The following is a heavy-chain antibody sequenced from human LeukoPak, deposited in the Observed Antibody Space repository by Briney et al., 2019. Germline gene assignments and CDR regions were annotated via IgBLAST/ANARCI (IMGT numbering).Heavy chain of an antibody. CDR3: ARREGYGEFDY. CDR2: IYPGDSDT. CDR1: GYTFSDYW. J-gene: IGHJ4*02. Sequence: GESLKISCKASGYTFSDYWIGWVRHMPGKGLEWMTIIYPGDSDTRYSPSFQGQVTISADKSINTAYLQWSSLKASDTAIYYCARREGYGEFDYWGQGTLVTVSS. V-gene: IGHV5-51*01. D-gene: IGHD4-17*01.